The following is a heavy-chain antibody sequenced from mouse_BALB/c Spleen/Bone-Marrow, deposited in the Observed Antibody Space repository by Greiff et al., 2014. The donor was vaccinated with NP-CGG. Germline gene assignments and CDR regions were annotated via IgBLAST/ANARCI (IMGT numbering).Heavy chain of an antibody. CDR2: INPSSGYT. V-gene: IGHV1-4*01. J-gene: IGHJ3*01. Sequence: LARPGASVKMSCKASGYTFAYYTVHWVKQXPGQGLEWIGYINPSSGYTNYNQKFKDKATLTTDKSSSTAYMQLSSLTSEDSAVYYCAREVYGSWFAYWGQGTLVTVSA. CDR3: AREVYGSWFAY. CDR1: GYTFAYYT. D-gene: IGHD2-2*01.